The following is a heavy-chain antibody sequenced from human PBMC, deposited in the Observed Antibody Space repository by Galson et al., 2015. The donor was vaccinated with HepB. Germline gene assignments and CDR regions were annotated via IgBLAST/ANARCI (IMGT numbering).Heavy chain of an antibody. CDR1: GITFSSYA. J-gene: IGHJ4*02. CDR3: AKAIAVAGPGRYYFDY. Sequence: SLRLSCAASGITFSSYAMNWVRQAPGRGLQWVSVITGSGGNTYYADSVKGRFTISRDNSKNTLYLQMNSLRAEDTAVYYCAKAIAVAGPGRYYFDYWGQGTLVTVSS. CDR2: ITGSGGNT. D-gene: IGHD6-19*01. V-gene: IGHV3-23*01.